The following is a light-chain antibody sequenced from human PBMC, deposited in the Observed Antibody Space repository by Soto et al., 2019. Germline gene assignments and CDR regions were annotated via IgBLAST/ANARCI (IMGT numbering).Light chain of an antibody. Sequence: QSALTQPASVSGAPGQSIAISCTGTSSDVGGYNYVSWYQHHPGKAPKLMVYDVSNRPSGVSNRFSGSTSGNTASLTISGLQAEDEADYYCSSYTSSSTYVFGTGTKLTVL. CDR2: DVS. V-gene: IGLV2-14*03. J-gene: IGLJ1*01. CDR3: SSYTSSSTYV. CDR1: SSDVGGYNY.